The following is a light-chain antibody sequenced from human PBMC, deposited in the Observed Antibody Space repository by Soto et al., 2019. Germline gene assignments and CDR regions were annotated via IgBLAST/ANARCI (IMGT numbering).Light chain of an antibody. J-gene: IGKJ4*01. V-gene: IGKV3-20*01. CDR2: GAS. CDR3: QQYGSSPLT. CDR1: QSVCSSY. Sequence: EIVLTQSPGTLSLSPGERATLSCRASQSVCSSYLAWHQQKPGQAPRLLSYGASSRATGIPDRFSGSGSGTDFTLTISRLEPEDFAVYYCQQYGSSPLTFGGGTKVAIK.